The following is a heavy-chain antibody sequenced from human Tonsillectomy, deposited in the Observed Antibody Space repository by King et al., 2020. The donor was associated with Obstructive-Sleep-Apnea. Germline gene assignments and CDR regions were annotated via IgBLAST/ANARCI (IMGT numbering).Heavy chain of an antibody. CDR2: IYYIWGT. CDR1: GGSISSGDYY. CDR3: ARGRSSSWYGEERTEDVDY. V-gene: IGHV4-30-4*01. D-gene: IGHD6-13*01. Sequence: VQLQESGPGLVKPSQTLSLTCTVSGGSISSGDYYWRWIRQPPGKGLEWIGFIYYIWGTYYNPSLKSRVTISVDTSKNQFSLQLSSVTAADTAVYYCARGRSSSWYGEERTEDVDYWGQGTLVTVSS. J-gene: IGHJ4*02.